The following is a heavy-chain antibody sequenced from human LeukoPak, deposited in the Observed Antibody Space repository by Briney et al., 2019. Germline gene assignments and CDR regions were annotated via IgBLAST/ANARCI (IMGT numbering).Heavy chain of an antibody. CDR3: AKVGQLGHYGMDV. CDR1: GFTFSSYA. V-gene: IGHV3-30*18. D-gene: IGHD2-2*01. Sequence: PGGSLRLSCAASGFTFSSYAMSWVCQAPGKGLEWVAVISYDGSNKYYADSVKGRFTISRDNSKNTLYLQMNSLRAEDTAVYYCAKVGQLGHYGMDVWGQGTTVTVSS. J-gene: IGHJ6*02. CDR2: ISYDGSNK.